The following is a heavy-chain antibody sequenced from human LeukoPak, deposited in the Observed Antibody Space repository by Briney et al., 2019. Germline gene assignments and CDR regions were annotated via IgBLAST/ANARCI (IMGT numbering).Heavy chain of an antibody. D-gene: IGHD5-24*01. J-gene: IGHJ4*02. CDR3: ARLSDGYNDY. Sequence: GESLKISCQGSGYTFGNYWIAWVRQMPGKGLESMGIIYPGDSDTRYSPSFQGQVTFSADESISTAYLQWSSLKASDTAMYYCARLSDGYNDYWGQGTLVTVSS. CDR1: GYTFGNYW. CDR2: IYPGDSDT. V-gene: IGHV5-51*01.